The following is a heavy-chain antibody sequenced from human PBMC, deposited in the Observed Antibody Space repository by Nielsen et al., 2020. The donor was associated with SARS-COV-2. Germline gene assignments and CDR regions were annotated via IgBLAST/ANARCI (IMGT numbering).Heavy chain of an antibody. V-gene: IGHV3-11*01. CDR2: ISSSGSTI. J-gene: IGHJ4*02. CDR3: ASDLYDSSGAFDY. D-gene: IGHD3-22*01. Sequence: GESLKISCAASGFTFSDYYMSWIRQAPGKGLEWVSYISSSGSTIYYADSVKGRFTTSRDNSKNTLYLQMNSLRAEDTAVYYCASDLYDSSGAFDYWGQGTLVTVSS. CDR1: GFTFSDYY.